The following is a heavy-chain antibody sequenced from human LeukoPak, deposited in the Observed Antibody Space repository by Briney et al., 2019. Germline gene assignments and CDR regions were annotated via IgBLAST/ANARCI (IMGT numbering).Heavy chain of an antibody. CDR1: GGFISSYY. CDR3: ASYDSSGYNWFDP. D-gene: IGHD3-22*01. Sequence: PSETLSLTCTVSGGFISSYYWSWIRQPAGKGLEWIGRIYISGSTNYNPSLKSRVTMSVDTSKNQFSLKLSSVTAADTAVYYCASYDSSGYNWFDPWGQGTLVTVSS. J-gene: IGHJ5*02. V-gene: IGHV4-4*07. CDR2: IYISGST.